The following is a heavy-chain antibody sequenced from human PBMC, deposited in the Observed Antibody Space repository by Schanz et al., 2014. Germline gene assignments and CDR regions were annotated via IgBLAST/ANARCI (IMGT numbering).Heavy chain of an antibody. D-gene: IGHD3-10*01. CDR2: IWSDGSGK. CDR3: ARDFDDRRGYGSGYWLGDCMDV. V-gene: IGHV3-33*01. J-gene: IGHJ6*02. CDR1: GFAFSVYG. Sequence: QVQMVESGGGVVQPGRSLRLSCAASGFAFSVYGMHWVRQAPGKGLEWVAVIWSDGSGKYYADSVKGRFTISRDNSKNTLYLQMNSLRAEDTAVYYCARDFDDRRGYGSGYWLGDCMDVWGQGTTVTVSS.